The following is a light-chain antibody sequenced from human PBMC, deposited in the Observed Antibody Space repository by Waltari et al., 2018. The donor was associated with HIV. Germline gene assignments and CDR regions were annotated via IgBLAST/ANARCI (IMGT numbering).Light chain of an antibody. Sequence: QAGLTQPPSVSKGLRQTATLTCTGNSNNVGNQGATWLQQHQGHPPKLLSYNNNNRPSGISDRFSASRAGNTASLTITGLQPEDEADYFCSAWDSSLSAVVVGGGTTLTVL. J-gene: IGLJ2*01. CDR2: NNN. CDR1: SNNVGNQG. V-gene: IGLV10-54*04. CDR3: SAWDSSLSAVV.